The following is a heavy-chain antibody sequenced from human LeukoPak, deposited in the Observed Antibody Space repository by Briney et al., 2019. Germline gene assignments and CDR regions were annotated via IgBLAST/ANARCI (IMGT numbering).Heavy chain of an antibody. D-gene: IGHD5-18*01. CDR3: AISRGYSYGMTFDY. Sequence: PSETLSLTCTVSGGSISSYYWSWIRQPPGKGLEWIGEINHSGSTNYNPSLKSRVTISVDTSKNQFSLKLSSVTAADTAVYYCAISRGYSYGMTFDYWGQGTLVTVSS. CDR1: GGSISSYY. J-gene: IGHJ4*02. CDR2: INHSGST. V-gene: IGHV4-34*01.